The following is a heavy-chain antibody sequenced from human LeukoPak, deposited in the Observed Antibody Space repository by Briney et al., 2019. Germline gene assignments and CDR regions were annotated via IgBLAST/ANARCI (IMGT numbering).Heavy chain of an antibody. V-gene: IGHV3-23*01. CDR2: ISGSGSTT. CDR1: GFTFSNYA. CDR3: AKDQDYYASASGFDY. D-gene: IGHD3-10*01. J-gene: IGHJ4*02. Sequence: PGGSLRLSCAASGFTFSNYAMSWVRQAPGRGLEWVSTISGSGSTTYYADSVKGRSTISRHNSKNTLYLQMNSLRAEDTALYYCAKDQDYYASASGFDYWGQGTLVTVSS.